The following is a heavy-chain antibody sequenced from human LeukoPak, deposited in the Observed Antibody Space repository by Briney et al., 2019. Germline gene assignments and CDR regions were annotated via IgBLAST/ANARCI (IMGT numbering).Heavy chain of an antibody. CDR1: GFTFSTYG. D-gene: IGHD5-12*01. J-gene: IGHJ4*02. Sequence: GGSLRLSCAASGFTFSTYGMTWVRQAAGKGLEWVSSISISGGSTYYADSVKGRFTISRDNSKNTLYLQMSSLRAEDTAVYYCVKEGYDQYFDYGGQGTLVTVSS. CDR2: ISISGGST. CDR3: VKEGYDQYFDY. V-gene: IGHV3-23*01.